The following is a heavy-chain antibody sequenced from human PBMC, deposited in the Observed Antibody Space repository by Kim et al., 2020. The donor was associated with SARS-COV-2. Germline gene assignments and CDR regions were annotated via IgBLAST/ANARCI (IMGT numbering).Heavy chain of an antibody. CDR1: GGSFSGYY. CDR2: INHSGST. J-gene: IGHJ6*03. CDR3: ARKRGGIAARLYYYYYMDV. D-gene: IGHD6-6*01. Sequence: SETLSLTCAVYGGSFSGYYWSWIRQPPGKGLEWIGEINHSGSTNYNPSLKSRVTISVDTSKNQFSLKLSSVTAADTAVYYCARKRGGIAARLYYYYYMDV. V-gene: IGHV4-34*01.